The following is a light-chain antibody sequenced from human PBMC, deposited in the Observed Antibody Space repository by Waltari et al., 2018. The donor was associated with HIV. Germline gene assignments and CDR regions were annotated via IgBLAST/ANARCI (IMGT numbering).Light chain of an antibody. J-gene: IGLJ2*01. Sequence: SYILTQPPSVSVAQGQTAGITCGGNNIGRQSVHWYQQRPGQAPVLVVYDNSDRPSGIPERFSGSNSGNTATLTISKVEAGDESDYYCQVGDSSRDHVVVGGGTKLSVL. CDR2: DNS. CDR3: QVGDSSRDHVV. V-gene: IGLV3-21*02. CDR1: NIGRQS.